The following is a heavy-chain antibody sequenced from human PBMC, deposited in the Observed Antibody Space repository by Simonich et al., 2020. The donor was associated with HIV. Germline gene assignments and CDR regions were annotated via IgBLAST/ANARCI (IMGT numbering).Heavy chain of an antibody. V-gene: IGHV4-34*01. CDR2: INHSGST. CDR1: GGSFSGYY. Sequence: QVQLQQWGAGLLKPSETLSLTCAVYGGSFSGYYWSWIRQPPGKGLEWIGEINHSGSTNYNPSLKSRVTISVDTSKNQFSLKLSSVTAADTAVYYGARVQYYGSGSPFFDYWGQGTLVTVSS. D-gene: IGHD3-10*01. J-gene: IGHJ4*02. CDR3: ARVQYYGSGSPFFDY.